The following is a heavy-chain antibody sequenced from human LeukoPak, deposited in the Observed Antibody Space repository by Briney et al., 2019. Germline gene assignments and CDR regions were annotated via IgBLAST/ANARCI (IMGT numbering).Heavy chain of an antibody. CDR2: ITTGSRSYT. CDR1: GFTFSDYY. V-gene: IGHV3-11*06. D-gene: IGHD1-26*01. Sequence: PGESLRLSCAASGFTFSDYYMSWIRQVPGKGLEWVSYITTGSRSYTNHADSVKGRFTISRDNAKNSLYLQMNSLRAEDTGVYYCARGREVLDYWGQGTLVTVSS. J-gene: IGHJ4*02. CDR3: ARGREVLDY.